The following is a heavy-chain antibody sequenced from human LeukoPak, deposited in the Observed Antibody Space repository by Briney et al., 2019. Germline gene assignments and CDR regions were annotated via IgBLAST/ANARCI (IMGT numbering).Heavy chain of an antibody. CDR3: ARRISSWNVYIDK. CDR1: GGSLSGYY. V-gene: IGHV4-4*09. Sequence: SETLSLTCTVSGGSLSGYYWSWIRQTPGKGLEWIGYIYSSGTTNYNRSLQSRVIMSLDTPKNQFSLSVTSVTAADTAMYFCARRISSWNVYIDKWGQGIQVTVSS. J-gene: IGHJ4*02. CDR2: IYSSGTT. D-gene: IGHD1-1*01.